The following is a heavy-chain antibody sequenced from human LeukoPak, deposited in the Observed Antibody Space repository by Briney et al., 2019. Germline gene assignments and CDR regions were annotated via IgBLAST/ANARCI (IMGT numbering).Heavy chain of an antibody. D-gene: IGHD5-18*01. J-gene: IGHJ4*02. CDR1: GFPFSSYW. CDR3: ADSGEWGQLSDY. Sequence: PGGSLRLSCAASGFPFSSYWMTWVRQAPGKGLEWVANINQNGSEKYYVDSVKGRFTISRDNAKSSLFLQMNSLRVEDTAVYYCADSGEWGQLSDYWGQGILVTVSS. CDR2: INQNGSEK. V-gene: IGHV3-7*01.